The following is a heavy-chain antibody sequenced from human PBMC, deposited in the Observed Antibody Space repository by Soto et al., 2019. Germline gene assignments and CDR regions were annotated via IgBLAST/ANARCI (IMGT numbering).Heavy chain of an antibody. J-gene: IGHJ5*02. CDR1: GYTFTSYG. CDR2: ISAYNGNT. Sequence: QVQLVQSGAEVKKPGASVKVSCKASGYTFTSYGISWVRQAPGQGLEWMGWISAYNGNTNYAQKLQGRVTMTTDTSTSIDYMELRSRTADEATVYYCARDEGYKWNYGGSWFDPWGQGTLVTVSS. CDR3: ARDEGYKWNYGGSWFDP. D-gene: IGHD1-7*01. V-gene: IGHV1-18*01.